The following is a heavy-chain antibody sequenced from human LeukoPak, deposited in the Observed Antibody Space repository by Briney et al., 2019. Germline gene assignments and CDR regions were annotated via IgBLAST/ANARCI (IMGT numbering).Heavy chain of an antibody. Sequence: PSETLSLTCTVSGGSISSGSYYWSWIRQPAGKVLEWIRRIYTSGSTNYNPSLKSRVTIAVDTSKNQFSLKLSSVTAADTAVYYCARERYYYGSGPYYFDYWGQGTLVTVSS. V-gene: IGHV4-61*02. CDR3: ARERYYYGSGPYYFDY. CDR1: GGSISSGSYY. J-gene: IGHJ4*02. CDR2: IYTSGST. D-gene: IGHD3-10*01.